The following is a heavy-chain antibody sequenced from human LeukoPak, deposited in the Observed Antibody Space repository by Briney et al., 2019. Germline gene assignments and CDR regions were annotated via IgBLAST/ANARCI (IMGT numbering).Heavy chain of an antibody. CDR2: IRGSGDIT. V-gene: IGHV3-23*01. CDR1: GFTFSSYG. D-gene: IGHD4/OR15-4a*01. CDR3: AGWAGAYSHPYDY. J-gene: IGHJ4*02. Sequence: GGSLRLSCAASGFTFSSYGMSWVRQAPGKGLEWVSGIRGSGDITFYADSVKGRFTISRDNSKNTLYLQMNSLRAEDTAVYYCAGWAGAYSHPYDYWGQGTLVTVSS.